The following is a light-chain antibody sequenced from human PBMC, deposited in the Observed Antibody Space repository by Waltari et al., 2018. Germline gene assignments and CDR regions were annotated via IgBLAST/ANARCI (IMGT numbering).Light chain of an antibody. CDR3: QTWNIGIRV. Sequence: QLALTQSPSASASLGASVTLTCTLSSGHNTYAIAWHQQPPGKAPRYLMKVNSDGSYAKADGIPDRFSGSSSGAERFLTISSLQSEDEADYYGQTWNIGIRVFGIGTKVTVL. J-gene: IGLJ1*01. V-gene: IGLV4-69*01. CDR1: SGHNTYA. CDR2: VNSDGSY.